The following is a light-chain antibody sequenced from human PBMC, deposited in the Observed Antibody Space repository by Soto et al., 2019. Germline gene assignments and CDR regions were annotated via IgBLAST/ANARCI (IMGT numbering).Light chain of an antibody. J-gene: IGLJ1*01. Sequence: QSALTQPRSVSGSPGQSVTISCTGTSSDVGGYNYVSLYQQHPGKAPKLMIYDVSERPSGVPDRFSGSKSGNTASLTISGLQAEDEADYYCCSYAGSYTYVFGTGTKLTVL. CDR3: CSYAGSYTYV. CDR2: DVS. V-gene: IGLV2-11*01. CDR1: SSDVGGYNY.